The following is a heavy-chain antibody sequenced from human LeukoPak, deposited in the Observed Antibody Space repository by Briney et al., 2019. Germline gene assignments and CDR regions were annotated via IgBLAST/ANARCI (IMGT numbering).Heavy chain of an antibody. Sequence: GRSLRLSCAASGFTFSSYAMHWVRQAPGKGLEWVAVISYDGSNKYYADSVKGRFTISRDNSKNTLYLQMNRLRAEDTAVYYCASSVNCSSTSCPRGVLRYFDWPIDYWGQGTLVTVSS. CDR2: ISYDGSNK. CDR1: GFTFSSYA. D-gene: IGHD3-9*01. CDR3: ASSVNCSSTSCPRGVLRYFDWPIDY. J-gene: IGHJ4*02. V-gene: IGHV3-30*04.